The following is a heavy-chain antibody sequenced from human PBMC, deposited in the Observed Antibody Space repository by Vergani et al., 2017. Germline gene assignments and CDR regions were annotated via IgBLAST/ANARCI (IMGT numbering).Heavy chain of an antibody. CDR2: INNSGST. J-gene: IGHJ4*02. V-gene: IGHV4-34*01. D-gene: IGHD3-3*01. Sequence: QVQLQQWGAGLLKPSETLSLTCAVYGGSFSGYYGSWIRQPPGKGLEWIGEINNSGSTNYNPSLKSRVTISVDTSKNQFSLKLISVTAADTAVYYCARGGVALFDYWGQGTLVTVSS. CDR1: GGSFSGYY. CDR3: ARGGVALFDY.